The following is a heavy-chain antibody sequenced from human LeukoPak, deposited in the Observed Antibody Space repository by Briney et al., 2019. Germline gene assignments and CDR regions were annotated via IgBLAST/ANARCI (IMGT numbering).Heavy chain of an antibody. V-gene: IGHV3-53*01. CDR3: TRDGSVRPYYYGMDV. Sequence: GGSLRLSCAASGFTFRDIYMSWVRQAPGKGLEWVSVIYSGGSTYYADSVKGRFTISRDNSKNTLYLQMNSLRAEDTAVYYCTRDGSVRPYYYGMDVWGQGTTVTVSS. D-gene: IGHD4-11*01. J-gene: IGHJ6*02. CDR2: IYSGGST. CDR1: GFTFRDIY.